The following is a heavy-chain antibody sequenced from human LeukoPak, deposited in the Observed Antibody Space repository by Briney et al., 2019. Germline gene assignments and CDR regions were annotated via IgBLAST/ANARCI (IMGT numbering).Heavy chain of an antibody. CDR1: GGSISSYY. D-gene: IGHD6-19*01. Sequence: SETLSLTCTVSGGSISSYYWSWIRQPPGKGLEWIGCIYYSGSINYSPSLKSRVTISVDTSKNHFSLKLSSVTAADTAVYYCARQATSGGWYHISPWGRGTLVTVSS. V-gene: IGHV4-59*08. J-gene: IGHJ5*02. CDR2: IYYSGSI. CDR3: ARQATSGGWYHISP.